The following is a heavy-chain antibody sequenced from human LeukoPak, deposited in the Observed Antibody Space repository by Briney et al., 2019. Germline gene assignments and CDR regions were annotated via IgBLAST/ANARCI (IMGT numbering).Heavy chain of an antibody. V-gene: IGHV4-30-2*01. CDR2: KYPTGGT. Sequence: RPSETLSLTCNVSGASVNTRGFCLNWIRQPPGKGLEWLGCKYPTGGTYYNPSLKSRLAISVDWSNNQFSLKVTSVTAADTAVYYCARLAGGELDYWGQGTLVTVSS. J-gene: IGHJ4*02. CDR1: GASVNTRGFC. CDR3: ARLAGGELDY. D-gene: IGHD3-16*01.